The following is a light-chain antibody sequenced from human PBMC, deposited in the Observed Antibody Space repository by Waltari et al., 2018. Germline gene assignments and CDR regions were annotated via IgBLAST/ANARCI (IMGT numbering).Light chain of an antibody. V-gene: IGKV4-1*01. J-gene: IGKJ4*02. CDR3: QQTFSAIT. Sequence: IVMPQPPDSLAVALGERGPINRKSSQSVLYSANNENHLACNQHKQGQSPKLIIHWSATRESGVPDRFGGSGSETDFTLTINSLQAEDVAVYYCQQTFSAITFVGGTKVEIK. CDR2: WSA. CDR1: QSVLYSANNENH.